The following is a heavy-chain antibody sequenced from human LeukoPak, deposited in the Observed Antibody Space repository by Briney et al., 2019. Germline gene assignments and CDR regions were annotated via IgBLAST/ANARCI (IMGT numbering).Heavy chain of an antibody. V-gene: IGHV4-31*03. Sequence: PSETLSLTCTVSGGSISSGVYYWSWIRQHPGKGLEWIGYIYYSGSTYYNPSLKSRVTISVDTSKNQFSLKLSSVTAADTAVYYCARYGSGTIGVWFDPWGQGTLVTVSS. CDR1: GGSISSGVYY. CDR2: IYYSGST. CDR3: ARYGSGTIGVWFDP. D-gene: IGHD3-10*01. J-gene: IGHJ5*02.